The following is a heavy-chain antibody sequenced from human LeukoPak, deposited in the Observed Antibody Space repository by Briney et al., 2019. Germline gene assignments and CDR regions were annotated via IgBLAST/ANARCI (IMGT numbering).Heavy chain of an antibody. CDR3: ATRRWLQSYFDY. J-gene: IGHJ4*02. CDR2: FDPEDGET. CDR1: GYTLTELP. Sequence: ASVKVSCKVSGYTLTELPMHWVRQAPGKGLEWMGGFDPEDGETIYAQKFQGRVTMTEDTSTDTAYVELSSLRSEDTAVYYCATRRWLQSYFDYWGQGTLVTVSS. D-gene: IGHD5-24*01. V-gene: IGHV1-24*01.